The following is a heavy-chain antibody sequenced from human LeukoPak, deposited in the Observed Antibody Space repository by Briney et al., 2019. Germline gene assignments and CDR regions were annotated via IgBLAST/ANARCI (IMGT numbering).Heavy chain of an antibody. V-gene: IGHV4-34*01. CDR2: INHSGST. D-gene: IGHD2-2*02. J-gene: IGHJ6*02. CDR3: ARVHIVVVPAAIRGYYYGMDV. CDR1: GGSYSGYY. Sequence: SETLSLTCAVYGGSYSGYYWSWIRQPPGKGLEWIGEINHSGSTNYNPSLKSRVTISVDTSKNQFSLKLSSVTAADTAVYYCARVHIVVVPAAIRGYYYGMDVWGQGTTVTVSS.